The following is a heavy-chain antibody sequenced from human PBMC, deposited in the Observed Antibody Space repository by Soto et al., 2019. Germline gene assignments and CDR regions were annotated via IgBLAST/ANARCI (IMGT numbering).Heavy chain of an antibody. CDR1: GGSITNYY. CDR3: ARGDWNDYYYYGLDV. J-gene: IGHJ6*02. CDR2: IYYIGIS. V-gene: IGHV4-59*01. Sequence: QVQLQESGPGLVKPSETLSLTCAVSGGSITNYYWTWIRQPPGMGLEWIGYIYYIGISNYNPSLKSRVTISVDTSKNQFSLKLSSVTAADTAVYYCARGDWNDYYYYGLDVWGQGTTVTVSS. D-gene: IGHD1-1*01.